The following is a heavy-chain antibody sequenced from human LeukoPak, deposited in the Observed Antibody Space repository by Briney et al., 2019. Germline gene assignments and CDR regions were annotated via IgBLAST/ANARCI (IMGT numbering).Heavy chain of an antibody. CDR1: GFTFSHYN. J-gene: IGHJ3*01. CDR3: ARDMITFGAVIGRRGDAFDV. D-gene: IGHD3-16*02. V-gene: IGHV3-21*01. Sequence: GGSLRLSCATSGFTFSHYNMNWVRQAPGKGLEWVSPISNDGTYIYYADSVKGRFTISRDDAKRSLYLQMNCLRAEDTAVYYCARDMITFGAVIGRRGDAFDVWGQGAVVIVSS. CDR2: ISNDGTYI.